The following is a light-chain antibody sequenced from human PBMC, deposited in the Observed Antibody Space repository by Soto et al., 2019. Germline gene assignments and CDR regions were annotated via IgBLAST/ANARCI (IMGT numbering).Light chain of an antibody. V-gene: IGLV2-14*01. CDR2: EVS. J-gene: IGLJ1*01. CDR3: SSYSSSSTV. CDR1: SSDVGSYNY. Sequence: QSALTQPASVSGSPGQSITISCTGTSSDVGSYNYVSWYQQHPGKAPKLMIYEVSTRPSGVSSRFSGSKSGNTASLTISGLQAEDEADYYCSSYSSSSTVFGTGPSSPS.